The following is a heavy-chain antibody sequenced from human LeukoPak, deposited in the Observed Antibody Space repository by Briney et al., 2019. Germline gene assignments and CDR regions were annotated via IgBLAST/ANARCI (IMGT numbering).Heavy chain of an antibody. CDR3: ARGRDLWFGEFPI. Sequence: GGSLRLSCAASGFTFSSYSMNWVRQAPGKGLEWVSCISSSSSYIYYADSVKGRFTISRDNAKNSLYLQMNSLRAEDTAVYYCARGRDLWFGEFPIWGQGTMVTVSS. V-gene: IGHV3-21*01. CDR1: GFTFSSYS. D-gene: IGHD3-10*01. CDR2: ISSSSSYI. J-gene: IGHJ3*02.